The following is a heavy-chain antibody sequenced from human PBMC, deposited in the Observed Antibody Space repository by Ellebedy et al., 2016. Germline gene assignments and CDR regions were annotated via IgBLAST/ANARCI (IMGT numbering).Heavy chain of an antibody. D-gene: IGHD1-7*01. CDR1: GYSFTSYW. CDR2: IYPGDSDT. V-gene: IGHV5-51*01. J-gene: IGHJ4*02. Sequence: GESLKISXTGSGYSFTSYWISWVRQMPGKGLEWMGIIYPGDSDTRYSPSFQGQVTISADKSISTAYLQWSSLKASDTAMYYCARLGDGITGTTGSFDYWGQGTLVTVSS. CDR3: ARLGDGITGTTGSFDY.